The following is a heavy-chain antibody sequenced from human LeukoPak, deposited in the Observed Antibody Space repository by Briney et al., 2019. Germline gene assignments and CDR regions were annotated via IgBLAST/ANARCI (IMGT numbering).Heavy chain of an antibody. CDR2: VYSTGST. D-gene: IGHD6-19*01. Sequence: SETLSLTCTVSGGSISSYYWSWIRQPAGKGLEWIGHVYSTGSTNYNPSLKSRLTMSVDTSKNQFSLKLSSVTAADTAVYYCARVLYSRGWFGAFDIWGQGTMVTVSS. CDR1: GGSISSYY. CDR3: ARVLYSRGWFGAFDI. J-gene: IGHJ3*02. V-gene: IGHV4-4*07.